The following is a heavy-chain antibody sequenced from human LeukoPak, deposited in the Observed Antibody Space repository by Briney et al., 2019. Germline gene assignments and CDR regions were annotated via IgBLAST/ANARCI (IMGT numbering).Heavy chain of an antibody. V-gene: IGHV3-21*01. J-gene: IGHJ3*02. CDR2: ISSSSSYI. CDR3: SRGDYGDTYAFEI. Sequence: GGSPRLSCAASGFTFSSYSMNWVRQAPGKGLEWVSSISSSSSYIYYADSVKGRFTISRDNAKNSLYLQMNSLRAEDTAVYYCSRGDYGDTYAFEIWGQGTRVTVFS. CDR1: GFTFSSYS. D-gene: IGHD4-17*01.